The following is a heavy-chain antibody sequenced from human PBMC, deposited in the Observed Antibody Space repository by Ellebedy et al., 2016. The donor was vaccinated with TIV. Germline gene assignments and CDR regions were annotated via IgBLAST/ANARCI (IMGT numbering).Heavy chain of an antibody. CDR3: ARLDTQYYDFWSGFSEGWYFDL. CDR2: IYPGDSDT. J-gene: IGHJ2*01. Sequence: GESLKISCKGSGYRFSNYWIGWVRQMPGKGLEWMGVIYPGDSDTRYSPAFEGQVTISADKSISTAYLQWSSLKASDTAMYYCARLDTQYYDFWSGFSEGWYFDLWGRGTLVTVSS. CDR1: GYRFSNYW. D-gene: IGHD3-3*01. V-gene: IGHV5-51*01.